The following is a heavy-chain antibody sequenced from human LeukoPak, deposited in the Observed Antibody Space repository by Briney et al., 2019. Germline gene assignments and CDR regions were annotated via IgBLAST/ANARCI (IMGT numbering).Heavy chain of an antibody. CDR1: GSTFSTHA. V-gene: IGHV3-30-3*01. CDR3: AKGQELDDGVFDS. CDR2: ISYDGSNK. J-gene: IGHJ4*02. D-gene: IGHD1-1*01. Sequence: PGRSLRLSCAASGSTFSTHAMHWVRQAPGKGLEWVAVISYDGSNKYYADSVKGRFTISRDNSKKTLYLQLNSLRVEDTAIYYCAKGQELDDGVFDSWGPGTLVTVSP.